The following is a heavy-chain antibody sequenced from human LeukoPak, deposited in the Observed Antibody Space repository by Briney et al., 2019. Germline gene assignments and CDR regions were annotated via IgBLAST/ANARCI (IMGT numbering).Heavy chain of an antibody. CDR2: INHSGST. J-gene: IGHJ1*01. CDR1: GGSFSGYY. Sequence: SETLSPTCAVYGGSFSGYYWSWIRQPPGKGLEWIGEINHSGSTSYNPSLKSRVTISVDTSKNQFSLKLSSVTAADTAVYYCARHAPSYYDILTGYYNPEYFQHWGQGTLVTVSS. D-gene: IGHD3-9*01. CDR3: ARHAPSYYDILTGYYNPEYFQH. V-gene: IGHV4-34*01.